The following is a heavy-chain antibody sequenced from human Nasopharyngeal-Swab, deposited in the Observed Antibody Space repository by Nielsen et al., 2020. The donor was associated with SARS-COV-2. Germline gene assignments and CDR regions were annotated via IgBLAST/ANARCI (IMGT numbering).Heavy chain of an antibody. CDR1: GGSFSGYY. J-gene: IGHJ4*02. D-gene: IGHD4-17*01. V-gene: IGHV4-34*01. CDR3: ARHTVATPISHYFDY. CDR2: INHSRST. Sequence: SETLSLTCAVYGGSFSGYYWSWIRQPPGKGLEWIGEINHSRSTNYNPSLKSRVTISVDTSKNQFSLKLSSVTAADTAVYYCARHTVATPISHYFDYWGQGTLVTVSS.